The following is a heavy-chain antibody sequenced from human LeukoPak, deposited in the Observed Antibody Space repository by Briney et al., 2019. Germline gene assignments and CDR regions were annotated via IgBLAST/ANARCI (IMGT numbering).Heavy chain of an antibody. D-gene: IGHD3-10*01. Sequence: GGSLRLSCAASRFTVSSNYMSWVRQAPGKGLEWVSVIYSGGSTYYADSVKGRFTISRDNSKNTLYLQMNSLRAEDTAVYYCARDSQTVGCFGELLLANPKPRALDYWGQGTLVTVSS. J-gene: IGHJ4*02. CDR2: IYSGGST. CDR3: ARDSQTVGCFGELLLANPKPRALDY. CDR1: RFTVSSNY. V-gene: IGHV3-53*01.